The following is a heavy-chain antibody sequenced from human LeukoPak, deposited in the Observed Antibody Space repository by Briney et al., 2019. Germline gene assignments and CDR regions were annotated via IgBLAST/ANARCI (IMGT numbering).Heavy chain of an antibody. J-gene: IGHJ3*02. V-gene: IGHV4-39*01. CDR1: GGSISSSSYY. D-gene: IGHD6-25*01. CDR2: IYYSGST. CDR3: ARPVAAGGDAFDI. Sequence: SETLSLTCTVSGGSISSSSYYWGWIRQPPGKGLEWIGSIYYSGSTYYNPSLKSRVTISVDTSKNQFSLKLSSVTAADTAVYYCARPVAAGGDAFDIWGQGTMVTVSS.